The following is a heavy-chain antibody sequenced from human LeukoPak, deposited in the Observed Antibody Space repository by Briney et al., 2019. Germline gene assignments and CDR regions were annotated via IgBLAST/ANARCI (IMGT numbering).Heavy chain of an antibody. CDR3: ARRPAGSYYYYGMDV. J-gene: IGHJ6*02. CDR2: IYSGGST. V-gene: IGHV3-53*01. Sequence: HPGGSLRLSCAASGFTVSSNYMSWVRQAPGKGLEWVSVIYSGGSTYYADSVKGRFTISRGNSKNTLYLQMNSLRAEDTAVYYCARRPAGSYYYYGMDVWGQGTTVTVSS. D-gene: IGHD6-25*01. CDR1: GFTVSSNY.